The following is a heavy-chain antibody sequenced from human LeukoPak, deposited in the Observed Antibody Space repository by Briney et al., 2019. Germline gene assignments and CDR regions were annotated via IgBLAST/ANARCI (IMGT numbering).Heavy chain of an antibody. Sequence: SETLSLTCTVSGGSISSNCWSWIRQPPGKGLEWIGYICDSGTTKYNPSVKSRVTISVDTSKNQFPLKLSSVTAVDTAVYYCARGGYYGLFWGQGTMVTVSS. V-gene: IGHV4-59*01. J-gene: IGHJ3*01. D-gene: IGHD3-16*01. CDR1: GGSISSNC. CDR2: ICDSGTT. CDR3: ARGGYYGLF.